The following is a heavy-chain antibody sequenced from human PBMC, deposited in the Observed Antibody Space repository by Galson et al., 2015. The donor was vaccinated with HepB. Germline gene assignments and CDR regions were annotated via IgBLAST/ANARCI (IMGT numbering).Heavy chain of an antibody. J-gene: IGHJ3*02. CDR3: ATTTRTPSSLEAFDI. D-gene: IGHD1-14*01. Sequence: ETLSLTCTVSGGALSSYLWTWIRQPPGKGLEWVGYINSRGSTDYNPPLKSRVSISVDTSKKQFSLNLNSVTAADTALYFCATTTRTPSSLEAFDIWGQGTMVTVSS. V-gene: IGHV4-59*12. CDR1: GGALSSYL. CDR2: INSRGST.